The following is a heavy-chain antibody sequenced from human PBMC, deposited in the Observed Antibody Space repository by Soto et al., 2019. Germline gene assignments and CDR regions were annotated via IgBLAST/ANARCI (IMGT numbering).Heavy chain of an antibody. Sequence: QITLKESGPTLVKPTQTLTLTCTFSGFSLSTSGVDVGWIRQPPGKALEWLALIYWNDDKRYSPSLKSRLTITMDTSKNQVVLTMTNMDPVDTATYHCAHRILGIAVAEAFDYWGQGTLVTVSS. D-gene: IGHD6-19*01. CDR1: GFSLSTSGVD. CDR3: AHRILGIAVAEAFDY. CDR2: IYWNDDK. J-gene: IGHJ4*02. V-gene: IGHV2-5*01.